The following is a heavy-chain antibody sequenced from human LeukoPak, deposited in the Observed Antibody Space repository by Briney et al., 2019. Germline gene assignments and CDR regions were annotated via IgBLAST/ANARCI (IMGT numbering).Heavy chain of an antibody. J-gene: IGHJ4*02. V-gene: IGHV3-23*01. Sequence: GGSLRLSCAASGFTFSSYAMSWVRQAPGKGLEWVSAISGSGGSTYYADSVKGRFTISRDNSKNTLYLQMSSLRAEDTAVYYCAKPLVVVPAALFDYWGQGTLVTVSS. CDR2: ISGSGGST. D-gene: IGHD2-2*01. CDR3: AKPLVVVPAALFDY. CDR1: GFTFSSYA.